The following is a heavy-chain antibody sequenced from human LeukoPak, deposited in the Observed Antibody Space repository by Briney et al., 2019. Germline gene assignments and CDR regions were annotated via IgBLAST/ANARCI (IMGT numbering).Heavy chain of an antibody. V-gene: IGHV3-23*01. CDR1: GFTFSSFN. CDR3: ARLAGGIAAAGGVDY. CDR2: ISGIGGTT. Sequence: GGSLRLSCAASGFTFSSFNMNWVRQAPGKGLEWVSVISGIGGTTSYADSVKGRFTISRDNSKNTLFLQMNSLRAEDTAVYYCARLAGGIAAAGGVDYWGQGTLVTVSS. D-gene: IGHD6-13*01. J-gene: IGHJ4*02.